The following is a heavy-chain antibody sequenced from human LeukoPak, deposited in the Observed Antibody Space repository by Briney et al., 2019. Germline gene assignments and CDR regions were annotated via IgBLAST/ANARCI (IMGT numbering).Heavy chain of an antibody. Sequence: ASVKVSCKASVCTFSRYAISWVRQAPGQGLEGMGWISAYNGNTNYAQKLQGRVTMTTDTSTSTAYMELRSLRSDDTAVYYCARGGEYQLLFAGSYYFDYWGQGTLVTVSS. CDR3: ARGGEYQLLFAGSYYFDY. CDR1: VCTFSRYA. V-gene: IGHV1-18*01. J-gene: IGHJ4*02. CDR2: ISAYNGNT. D-gene: IGHD2-2*01.